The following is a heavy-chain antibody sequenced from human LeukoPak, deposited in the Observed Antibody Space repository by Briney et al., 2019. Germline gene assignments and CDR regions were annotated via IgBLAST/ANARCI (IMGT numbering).Heavy chain of an antibody. D-gene: IGHD5/OR15-5a*01. J-gene: IGHJ4*02. CDR3: ATYSVYDLGAH. Sequence: GGSLRLSCAASGFTFSSYAMSWVRQAPGKGLEWVSAISGSGGSTYYADSVKGRFTISRDNAKNSLFLHMDSLRADDTAVYYCATYSVYDLGAHWGQGTLVTVSS. CDR1: GFTFSSYA. CDR2: ISGSGGST. V-gene: IGHV3-23*01.